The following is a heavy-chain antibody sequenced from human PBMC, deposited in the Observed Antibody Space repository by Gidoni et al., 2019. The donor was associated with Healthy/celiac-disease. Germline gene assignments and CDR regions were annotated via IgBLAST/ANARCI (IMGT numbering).Heavy chain of an antibody. CDR2: ISAYNGNT. CDR1: GYTFTSYG. D-gene: IGHD1-26*01. CDR3: ARTSGSYSYYYYGMDV. J-gene: IGHJ6*02. Sequence: QVQLVQSGAEVKKPGASVKVSCKASGYTFTSYGISWVRQAPGQGLEWMGWISAYNGNTNYAQKLQGRVTITTDTSTSTAYMELRSLRSDDTAVYYCARTSGSYSYYYYGMDVWGQGTTVTVSS. V-gene: IGHV1-18*04.